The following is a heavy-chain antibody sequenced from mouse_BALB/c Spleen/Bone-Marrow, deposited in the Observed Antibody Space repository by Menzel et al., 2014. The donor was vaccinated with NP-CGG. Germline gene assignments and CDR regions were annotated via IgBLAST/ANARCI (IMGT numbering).Heavy chain of an antibody. J-gene: IGHJ2*01. CDR2: IWAGGST. Sequence: VQLQQSGPGLVAPSQSLSITCTVSGFSLTSYGVHWVLQPPGKGLEWLGVIWAGGSTNYNSDLMSRLSISKDNSKSQVFLKMNSLQTDDTAMYYCARDNYGSRVFDYWGQGPTFTVSS. CDR3: ARDNYGSRVFDY. CDR1: GFSLTSYG. D-gene: IGHD1-1*01. V-gene: IGHV2-9*02.